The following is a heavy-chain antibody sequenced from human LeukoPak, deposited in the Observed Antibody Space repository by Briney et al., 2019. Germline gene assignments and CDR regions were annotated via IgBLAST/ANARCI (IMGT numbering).Heavy chain of an antibody. CDR2: ISWDGGST. D-gene: IGHD4-23*01. CDR3: AKDKATTTVAYYYYYYMDV. J-gene: IGHJ6*03. Sequence: GGSLRLSCAASGFTFYDYTMHWVRQAPGKGLEWVSLISWDGGSTYYADSVKGRFTISRDNSKNSLYLQMNSLRTEDTALYYCAKDKATTTVAYYYYYYMDVWGKGTTVTVSS. CDR1: GFTFYDYT. V-gene: IGHV3-43*01.